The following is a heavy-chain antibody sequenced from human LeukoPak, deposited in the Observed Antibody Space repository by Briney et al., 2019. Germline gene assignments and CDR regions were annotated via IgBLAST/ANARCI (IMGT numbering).Heavy chain of an antibody. D-gene: IGHD5-18*01. Sequence: GASVKVSCKASGYTFTNYGISWVRQAPGQGLEWMGWISAYNGNTNYAQKLQGRVTMTTDTSTSTAYMELRSLRSDDTAVYYCAREPTGGYSYGSWFDPWGQGTLVTVSS. CDR1: GYTFTNYG. J-gene: IGHJ5*02. CDR2: ISAYNGNT. V-gene: IGHV1-18*01. CDR3: AREPTGGYSYGSWFDP.